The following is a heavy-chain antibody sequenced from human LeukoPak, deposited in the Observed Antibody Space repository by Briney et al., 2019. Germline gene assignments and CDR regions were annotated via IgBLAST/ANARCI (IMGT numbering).Heavy chain of an antibody. V-gene: IGHV3-48*04. CDR2: ISSSGSTI. CDR3: SRLRGYSYGYADN. J-gene: IGHJ4*02. Sequence: PGGSLRLSCAASGFTFSSYSMNWVRQAPGKGLEWVSYISSSGSTIDYADSVKGRFTISRDNAKNSLYLQMNSLRAEDTAVYYCSRLRGYSYGYADNWGQGSLVRLL. CDR1: GFTFSSYS. D-gene: IGHD5-18*01.